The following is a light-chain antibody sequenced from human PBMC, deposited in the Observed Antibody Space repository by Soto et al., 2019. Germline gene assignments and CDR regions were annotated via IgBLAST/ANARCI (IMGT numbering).Light chain of an antibody. J-gene: IGKJ1*01. CDR3: QQYGGWT. CDR1: ETISSDK. CDR2: GTF. Sequence: EIVLTQSPGTLSVSPGERATLSCRASETISSDKLAWYQQKPGQPPSLLIYGTFSRATGIPDRFSGSGSGTAFTLTISRLEPEDSAIYYCQQYGGWTFGQGTKVEI. V-gene: IGKV3-20*01.